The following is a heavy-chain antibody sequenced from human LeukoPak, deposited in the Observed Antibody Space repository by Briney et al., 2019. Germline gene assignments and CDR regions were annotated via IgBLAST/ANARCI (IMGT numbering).Heavy chain of an antibody. D-gene: IGHD3-22*01. CDR2: IIPSLDIV. J-gene: IGHJ6*02. Sequence: SVKVSCKASGATFNNYVITWVRQAPGQGLEWMGMIIPSLDIVDYAQTFQDRVTITADKSTSTAYMELRSLRSEDTAVYYCARGFGGSSGSSDYYGMDVWGQGTTVTVSS. CDR3: ARGFGGSSGSSDYYGMDV. V-gene: IGHV1-69*04. CDR1: GATFNNYV.